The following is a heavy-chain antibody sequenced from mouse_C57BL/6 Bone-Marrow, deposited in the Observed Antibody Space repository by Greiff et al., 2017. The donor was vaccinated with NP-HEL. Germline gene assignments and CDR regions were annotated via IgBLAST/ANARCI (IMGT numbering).Heavy chain of an antibody. CDR3: ASPSRLCYWYFDV. CDR2: IDPEDGET. J-gene: IGHJ1*03. CDR1: GFNIKDYY. D-gene: IGHD1-2*01. Sequence: EVKLMESGAELVKPGASVKLSCTASGFNIKDYYMHWVKQRTEQGLEWIGRIDPEDGETKYAPKFQGKATITADTSSNTAYLQLSSLTSEDTAVYYCASPSRLCYWYFDVWGTGTTVTVSS. V-gene: IGHV14-2*01.